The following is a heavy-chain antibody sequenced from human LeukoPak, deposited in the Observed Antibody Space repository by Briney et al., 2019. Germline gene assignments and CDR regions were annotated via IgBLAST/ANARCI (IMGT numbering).Heavy chain of an antibody. CDR3: ARVVQDDYYYYGMDV. CDR1: GYTFTGYY. Sequence: GASVKVSCKASGYTFTGYYMHWVRQAPGQGLEWMGWINPNSGGTNYAQKFQGRVTMTRDTSISTAYMELSRLRSDDTAVYYCARVVQDDYYYYGMDVWGQASTVTVSS. CDR2: INPNSGGT. J-gene: IGHJ6*02. V-gene: IGHV1-2*02.